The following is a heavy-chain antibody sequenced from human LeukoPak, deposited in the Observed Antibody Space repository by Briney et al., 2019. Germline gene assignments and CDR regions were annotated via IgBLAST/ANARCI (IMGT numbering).Heavy chain of an antibody. CDR1: GFSFNSHG. CDR3: AKDRDSYGLLGYFDL. V-gene: IGHV3-30*18. Sequence: GGSLRLSCAASGFSFNSHGTHWVRQAPGKGLDWVAVISYDGSNTYYADSVKGRFTISRDNSKNTLDLQMNSLRAEDTAVYYCAKDRDSYGLLGYFDLWGRGTLVSASS. D-gene: IGHD5-18*01. CDR2: ISYDGSNT. J-gene: IGHJ2*01.